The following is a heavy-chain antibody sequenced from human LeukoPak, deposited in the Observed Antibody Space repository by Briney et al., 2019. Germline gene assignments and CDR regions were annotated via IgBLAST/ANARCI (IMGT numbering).Heavy chain of an antibody. V-gene: IGHV3-48*03. D-gene: IGHD3-10*01. J-gene: IGHJ4*02. Sequence: HPGGSLRLSCAASGFTFSSYAMSWVRQAPGKGLEWVSYISSSGGTIYYADSVKGRFTISRDYAKNSLYLQMNSLRAEDTAVYYCARQQLGGAPFDYWGQGTLVTVCS. CDR1: GFTFSSYA. CDR3: ARQQLGGAPFDY. CDR2: ISSSGGTI.